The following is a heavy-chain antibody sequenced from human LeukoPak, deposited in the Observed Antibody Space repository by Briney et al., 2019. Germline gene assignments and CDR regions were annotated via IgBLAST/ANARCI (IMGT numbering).Heavy chain of an antibody. CDR1: GITLSKCA. J-gene: IGHJ4*02. V-gene: IGHV3-23*01. CDR3: AKRGIVIRGVLIIGFHKEAYYFDY. Sequence: GGSLSLPCVVSGITLSKCAMSGVRQAPGRGLEWVSGISESGGGTKYADSVKGRFTISRDNSLNTVYLQMNSLRAEDTAVYFCAKRGIVIRGVLIIGFHKEAYYFDYWGQGILVTVSS. CDR2: ISESGGGT. D-gene: IGHD3-10*01.